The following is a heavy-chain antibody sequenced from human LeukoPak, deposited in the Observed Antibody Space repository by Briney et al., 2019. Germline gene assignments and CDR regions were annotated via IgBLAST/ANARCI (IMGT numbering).Heavy chain of an antibody. CDR2: IIPIFGTA. CDR3: ARVYCSSTSCYETRFDP. CDR1: GGTLSSYA. D-gene: IGHD2-2*01. J-gene: IGHJ5*02. Sequence: SVKVSCKASGGTLSSYAISWVRQAPGQGLEWMGGIIPIFGTANYAQKFQGRVTITADKSTSTAYMELSSLRSEDTAVYYCARVYCSSTSCYETRFDPWGQGTLVTVSS. V-gene: IGHV1-69*06.